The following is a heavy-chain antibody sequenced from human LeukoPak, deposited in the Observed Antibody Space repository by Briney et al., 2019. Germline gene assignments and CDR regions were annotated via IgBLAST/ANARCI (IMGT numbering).Heavy chain of an antibody. CDR3: TTGVQLWLLRDY. J-gene: IGHJ4*02. CDR2: IKSKTDGGTT. V-gene: IGHV3-15*01. Sequence: GGSLRLSCAASGFTFSNAWMSWVRQAPGKGLGWVGRIKSKTDGGTTDYAAPVKGRFTISRDDSKNTLYLQMNSLKTEDTAVYYCTTGVQLWLLRDYWGQGTLVTVSS. D-gene: IGHD5-18*01. CDR1: GFTFSNAW.